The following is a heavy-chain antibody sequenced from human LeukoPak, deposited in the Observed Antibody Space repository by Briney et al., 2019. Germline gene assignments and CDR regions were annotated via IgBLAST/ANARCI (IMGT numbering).Heavy chain of an antibody. D-gene: IGHD4-17*01. CDR3: ARNGVYGDFVWVY. CDR1: GGSISSSSYY. Sequence: SETLSLTCTVSGGSISSSSYYWGWIRQPPGKGLEWIGSIYYSGSTYYSPSLNGRVTISVDTSKNQFSLKLSSVTAADTAVYYCARNGVYGDFVWVYWGQGTRVTVSS. V-gene: IGHV4-39*01. J-gene: IGHJ4*02. CDR2: IYYSGST.